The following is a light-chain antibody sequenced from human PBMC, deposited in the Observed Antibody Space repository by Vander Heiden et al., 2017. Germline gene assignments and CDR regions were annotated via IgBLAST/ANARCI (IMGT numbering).Light chain of an antibody. V-gene: IGLV1-44*01. CDR2: SDH. CDR1: SSNIGSNT. Sequence: QSVLTQPPSASGSPGQRVTISCSGSSSNIGSNTVNCYQQLPGTAPKLLIYSDHQRPSGVPDRFSGSKSGTSASLAISGFQSEDEADYYCAAWDDSLNYVFGTGTKVAVL. J-gene: IGLJ1*01. CDR3: AAWDDSLNYV.